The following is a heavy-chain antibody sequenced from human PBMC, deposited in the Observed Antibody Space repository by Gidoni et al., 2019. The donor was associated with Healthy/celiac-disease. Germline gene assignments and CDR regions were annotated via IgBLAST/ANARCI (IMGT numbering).Heavy chain of an antibody. CDR1: GSTVSSYW. CDR3: ARVVISSSCGGDFDY. J-gene: IGHJ4*02. V-gene: IGHV3-7*03. Sequence: EVQLVESGGGLVQPGGSLRLSCAASGSTVSSYWMSWVRQPPGKGLELVANIKKNGSEKYYVDSVKGRFTISRDNAKNSLYLQMNSMRAEDTAVYYCARVVISSSCGGDFDYWGQGTLVTVSS. D-gene: IGHD6-6*01. CDR2: IKKNGSEK.